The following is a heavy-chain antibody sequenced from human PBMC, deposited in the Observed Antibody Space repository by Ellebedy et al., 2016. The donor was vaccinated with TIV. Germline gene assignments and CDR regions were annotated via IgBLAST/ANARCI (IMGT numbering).Heavy chain of an antibody. CDR3: ARESDTAMVDYYYYGMDV. J-gene: IGHJ6*02. Sequence: ASVKVSCXVSGYTLTELSMHWVRQAPGQGLEWMGWISAYNGNTNYAQKLQGRVTMTTDTSTSTAYMELRSLRSDDTAVYYCARESDTAMVDYYYYGMDVWGQGTTVTVSS. CDR1: GYTLTELS. D-gene: IGHD5-18*01. V-gene: IGHV1-18*01. CDR2: ISAYNGNT.